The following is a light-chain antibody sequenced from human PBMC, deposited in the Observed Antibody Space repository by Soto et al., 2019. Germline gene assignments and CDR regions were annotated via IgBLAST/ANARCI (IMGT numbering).Light chain of an antibody. CDR1: QSISSW. Sequence: DIQMTQSPSTLSASVGDRVTITCRASQSISSWLAWYQQKPGKAPKLLIYDASSLESGVPSRFSGSGSGTEFTLTISSLQPDDFAVYYCQQYLDWPRTFGQGTKVDIK. CDR2: DAS. J-gene: IGKJ1*01. CDR3: QQYLDWPRT. V-gene: IGKV1-5*01.